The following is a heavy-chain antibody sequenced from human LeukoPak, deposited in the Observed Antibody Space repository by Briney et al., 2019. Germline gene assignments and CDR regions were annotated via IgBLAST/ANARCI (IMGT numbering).Heavy chain of an antibody. V-gene: IGHV4-61*02. D-gene: IGHD5-24*01. CDR1: GGSISSGSYY. CDR3: ARAVRDGYDYYFDY. Sequence: PSQTLSLTCTVSGGSISSGSYYWCWIRQPAGKGLEWIGRIYTSGSTNYNPSLKSRVTISVDTSKNQFSLKLSSVTAADTAVYYCARAVRDGYDYYFDYWGQGTLVTVSS. J-gene: IGHJ4*02. CDR2: IYTSGST.